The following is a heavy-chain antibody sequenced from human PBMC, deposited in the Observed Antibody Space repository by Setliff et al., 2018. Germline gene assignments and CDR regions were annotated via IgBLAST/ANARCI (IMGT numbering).Heavy chain of an antibody. Sequence: LRLSCAASGFRFSDLYMSWVRQVPGKGLEWVANINQGGSDQFYVESVKGRFTISRDNAKNSLFLQMNSLRVEDTAVYYCARDVFDFRTGQAGPWGQGTLVTVSS. V-gene: IGHV3-7*01. J-gene: IGHJ5*02. CDR1: GFRFSDLY. CDR2: INQGGSDQ. CDR3: ARDVFDFRTGQAGP. D-gene: IGHD3-3*01.